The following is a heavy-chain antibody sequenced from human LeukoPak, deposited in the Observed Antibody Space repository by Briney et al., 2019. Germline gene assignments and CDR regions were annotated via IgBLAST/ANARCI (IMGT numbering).Heavy chain of an antibody. J-gene: IGHJ4*02. CDR1: GFTFSSYA. D-gene: IGHD6-13*01. Sequence: QTGGSLRLSCAASGFTFSSYAMSWVRQAPGKGLEWVSAISGSGGSTYYADSVKGRFTISRDNSKNTLYLQMNSLRAEDTAVYYCAKVPAAAGIVPRPAENYWGQGTLVTVSS. CDR2: ISGSGGST. V-gene: IGHV3-23*01. CDR3: AKVPAAAGIVPRPAENY.